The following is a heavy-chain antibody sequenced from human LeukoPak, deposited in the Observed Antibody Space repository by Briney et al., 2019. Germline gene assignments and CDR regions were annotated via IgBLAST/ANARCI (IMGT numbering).Heavy chain of an antibody. Sequence: GRSLRLSCAASGFTFSSYVMHWVRQAPGKGLEWVAVISYDGSNKYYADSVKGRFTISRDNSKNTLYLQMNSLRAEDTAVYYCAKDAVQLEMADYWGQGTLVTVSS. D-gene: IGHD1-1*01. CDR2: ISYDGSNK. CDR1: GFTFSSYV. V-gene: IGHV3-30*18. J-gene: IGHJ4*02. CDR3: AKDAVQLEMADY.